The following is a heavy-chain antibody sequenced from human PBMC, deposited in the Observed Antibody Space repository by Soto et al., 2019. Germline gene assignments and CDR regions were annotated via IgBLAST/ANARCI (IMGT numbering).Heavy chain of an antibody. CDR3: ARSGSGSLNWFAP. CDR2: IYHSGST. V-gene: IGHV4-38-2*01. Sequence: SSETLSLTCAVSGYSISSGYYWGWIRQPPGKGLEWIGSIYHSGSTYYNPSLKSRVTISVDTSKNQFSLKLSSVTAADTAVYYCARSGSGSLNWFAPWGQGXLVTVYS. J-gene: IGHJ5*02. D-gene: IGHD3-10*01. CDR1: GYSISSGYY.